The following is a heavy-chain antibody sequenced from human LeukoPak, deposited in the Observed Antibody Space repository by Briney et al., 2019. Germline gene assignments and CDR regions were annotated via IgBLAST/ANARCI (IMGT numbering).Heavy chain of an antibody. D-gene: IGHD3-10*01. CDR2: ISYDGSNK. CDR3: AGVKGYYGSGSYVFDP. Sequence: PGRSLRLSCAASGFTFSSYAMHWVRQAPGKGLEWVAVISYDGSNKYYADSVKGRFTISRDNSKNTLYLQMNSLRAEDTAVYYCAGVKGYYGSGSYVFDPWGQGTLVTVSS. J-gene: IGHJ5*02. V-gene: IGHV3-30*04. CDR1: GFTFSSYA.